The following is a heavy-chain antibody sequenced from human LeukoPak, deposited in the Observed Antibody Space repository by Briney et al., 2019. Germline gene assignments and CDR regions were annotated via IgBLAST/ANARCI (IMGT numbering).Heavy chain of an antibody. CDR1: GYSFTNYW. CDR3: ATRDRRLGYFDY. Sequence: GESLKISCKGSGYSFTNYWIGWVRQMPGKGLEWMGVIYPGDSDTRYSPSFQGQVTISADKSVSTAYLQWSSLKVSDSAMYYCATRDRRLGYFDYWGQGTPVTVSS. V-gene: IGHV5-51*01. J-gene: IGHJ4*02. CDR2: IYPGDSDT. D-gene: IGHD6-19*01.